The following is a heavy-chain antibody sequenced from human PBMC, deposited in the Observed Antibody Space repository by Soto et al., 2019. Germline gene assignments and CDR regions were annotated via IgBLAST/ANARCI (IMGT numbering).Heavy chain of an antibody. D-gene: IGHD2-2*01. CDR2: MNPNTGNT. CDR1: GYTFTSFA. Sequence: ASVKVSCKASGYTFTSFAIHWVRQAPGQGLAWMGWMNPNTGNTGYAQKFQGRVTMTRNTSISTAYMELSSLRSEDTAVYYCARGHRVVVVPAAKARYYYYMDVWGKGTTVTVSS. V-gene: IGHV1-8*02. CDR3: ARGHRVVVVPAAKARYYYYMDV. J-gene: IGHJ6*03.